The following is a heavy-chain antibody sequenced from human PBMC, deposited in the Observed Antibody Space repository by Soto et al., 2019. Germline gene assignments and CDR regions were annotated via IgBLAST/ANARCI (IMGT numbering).Heavy chain of an antibody. CDR2: IYYSGST. Sequence: SETLSHTCPVSGCYIRSSSYYWGWIRQPPGKGLEWIGYIYYSGSTNYNPSLKSRVTISVDTSKNQFSLKLSSVTAADTAVYYCARRWGSAFDIWGQGTMVTVSS. J-gene: IGHJ3*02. V-gene: IGHV4-61*05. D-gene: IGHD3-16*01. CDR3: ARRWGSAFDI. CDR1: GCYIRSSSYY.